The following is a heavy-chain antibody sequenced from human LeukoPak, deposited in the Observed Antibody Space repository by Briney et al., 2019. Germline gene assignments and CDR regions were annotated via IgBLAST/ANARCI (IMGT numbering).Heavy chain of an antibody. V-gene: IGHV3-21*01. Sequence: PGGSLRLSCAASGFTFSSYSMNWVRQAPGKGLEGVSSISSSSSYIYYADSVKGRFTISRDNAKNSLYLQMNSLRAEDTAVYYCASAAVAGRNYWGQGTLVTVSS. CDR1: GFTFSSYS. CDR3: ASAAVAGRNY. D-gene: IGHD6-19*01. CDR2: ISSSSSYI. J-gene: IGHJ4*02.